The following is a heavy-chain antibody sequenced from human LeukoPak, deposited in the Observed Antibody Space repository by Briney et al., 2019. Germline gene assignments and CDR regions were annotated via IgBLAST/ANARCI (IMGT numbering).Heavy chain of an antibody. CDR3: ARGLEKWGYFDY. V-gene: IGHV4-34*01. CDR2: INHSGST. CDR1: GGSLSGYY. Sequence: SETLSLTCAVYGGSLSGYYWSWIRQPPGKGLEWIGEINHSGSTNYNPSLKSRVTISVDTSKNQFSLKLSSVTAADTAVYYCARGLEKWGYFDYWGQGTLVTVSS. D-gene: IGHD3-16*01. J-gene: IGHJ4*02.